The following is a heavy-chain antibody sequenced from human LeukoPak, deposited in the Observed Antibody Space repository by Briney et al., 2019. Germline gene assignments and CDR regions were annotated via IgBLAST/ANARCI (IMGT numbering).Heavy chain of an antibody. J-gene: IGHJ4*02. CDR2: IYTSGST. CDR1: GYSISSGYY. CDR3: ARTTVTAFDY. V-gene: IGHV4-4*07. Sequence: PSETLSLTCTVSGYSISSGYYWGWIRQPAGKGLEWIGRIYTSGSTNYNPSLKSRVTMSVDTSKNQFSLKLSSVTAADTAVYYCARTTVTAFDYWGQGTLVTVSS. D-gene: IGHD4-17*01.